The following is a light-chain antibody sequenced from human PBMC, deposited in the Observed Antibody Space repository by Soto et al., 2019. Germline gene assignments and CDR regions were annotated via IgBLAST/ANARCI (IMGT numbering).Light chain of an antibody. V-gene: IGKV3-15*01. CDR3: QQRNKWPIT. CDR1: QSVSSN. CDR2: GAS. Sequence: EILMTQSPAPLSVSPGERATLSCRASQSVSSNLAWYQQKPGQSPRLLIYGASNRATGFPARFSGSGSGTEFTLTINGLQSEDFAVYYCQQRNKWPITFGQGTRLEIK. J-gene: IGKJ5*01.